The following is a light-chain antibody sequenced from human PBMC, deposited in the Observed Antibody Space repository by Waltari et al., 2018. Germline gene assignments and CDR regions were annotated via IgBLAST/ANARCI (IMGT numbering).Light chain of an antibody. J-gene: IGKJ4*01. V-gene: IGKV1-12*01. CDR3: QQANSFPLT. CDR2: AAS. CDR1: HGISRW. Sequence: CVAGHGISRWLAWYQQKPGKAPKFLIYAASNLQSGVPSRFSGTGSGTDFTLTISSLQPEDFATYYCQQANSFPLTFGGGTKVEIK.